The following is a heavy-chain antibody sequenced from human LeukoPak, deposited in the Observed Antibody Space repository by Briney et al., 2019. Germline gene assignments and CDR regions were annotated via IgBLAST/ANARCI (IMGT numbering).Heavy chain of an antibody. D-gene: IGHD6-19*01. V-gene: IGHV4-39*07. CDR1: GGSISSSSYY. CDR2: IYYSGST. Sequence: SETLSLTCTVSGGSISSSSYYWGWIRQPPGKGLEWIGSIYYSGSTYYNPSLKSRVTISVGTSKNQFSLKLSSVTAADTAVYYCARRRRIAVAEPFDYWAREPWSPSPQ. CDR3: ARRRRIAVAEPFDY. J-gene: IGHJ4*02.